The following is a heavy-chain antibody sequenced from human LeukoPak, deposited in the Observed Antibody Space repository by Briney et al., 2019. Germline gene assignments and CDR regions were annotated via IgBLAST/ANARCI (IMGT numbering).Heavy chain of an antibody. D-gene: IGHD1-1*01. CDR3: ATSREGTTGTREFDY. Sequence: GGSLRLSCAASGFTFSSYWMHWVRQAPGKGLVWVSRINTDGSSTSYADSVKGRFTISRDNAKNSLYLQMNSLRAEDTAVYYCATSREGTTGTREFDYWGQGTLVTVSS. CDR2: INTDGSST. J-gene: IGHJ4*02. V-gene: IGHV3-74*01. CDR1: GFTFSSYW.